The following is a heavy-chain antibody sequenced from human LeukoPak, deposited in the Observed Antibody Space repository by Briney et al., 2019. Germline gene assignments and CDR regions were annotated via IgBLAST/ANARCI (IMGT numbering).Heavy chain of an antibody. V-gene: IGHV3-21*01. J-gene: IGHJ4*02. CDR2: ISSSSSYI. D-gene: IGHD3-22*01. CDR1: GFTFSSYS. Sequence: GGSLRLSCAASGFTFSSYSMNWVRQAPGKGLEWVSSISSSSSYIYYADSVKGRFTISRDDAKNSLYLQMNSLRAEDTAVYYCARDLTEDETVDYYDSSGYYTTFDYWGQGTLVTVSS. CDR3: ARDLTEDETVDYYDSSGYYTTFDY.